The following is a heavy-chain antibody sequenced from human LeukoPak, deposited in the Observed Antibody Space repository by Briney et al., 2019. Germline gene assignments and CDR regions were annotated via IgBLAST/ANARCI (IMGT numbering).Heavy chain of an antibody. V-gene: IGHV3-23*01. CDR3: ANDLNQARGGIAARHPPYYYYMDV. CDR2: ISGSGGST. J-gene: IGHJ6*03. D-gene: IGHD6-6*01. CDR1: GFTFSSYA. Sequence: GGSLRLSCAASGFTFSSYAMSWVRQAPGKGLEWVSAISGSGGSTYYADSVKGRFTISRDNSKNTLYLQMNSLRAEDTAVYYCANDLNQARGGIAARHPPYYYYMDVWGKGTTVTVSS.